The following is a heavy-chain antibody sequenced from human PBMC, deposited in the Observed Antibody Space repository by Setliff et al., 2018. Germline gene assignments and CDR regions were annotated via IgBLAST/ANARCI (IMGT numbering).Heavy chain of an antibody. CDR1: GGSFSGYY. D-gene: IGHD3-16*01. CDR2: INHSGST. J-gene: IGHJ4*02. Sequence: PSETLSLTCAVYGGSFSGYYWSWIRQPPGKGLEWIGEINHSGSTNYNPSLKSRVTISVDTSKNQFSLKLSSVTAADTAVYYCARDGGEYWGQGTLVTISS. CDR3: ARDGGEY. V-gene: IGHV4-34*01.